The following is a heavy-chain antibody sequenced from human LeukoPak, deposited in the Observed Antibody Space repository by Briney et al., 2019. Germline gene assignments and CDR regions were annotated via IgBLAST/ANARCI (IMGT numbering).Heavy chain of an antibody. CDR2: INHSGST. D-gene: IGHD3-3*01. CDR1: GGSFSGYY. CDR3: ARGGFWSGHPFDY. Sequence: MPSETLSLTCAVYGGSFSGYYWSWIRQPPGKGLEWIGEINHSGSTNYNPSLKSRVTISVDTSKNQFSLKLSSVTAADTAVYYCARGGFWSGHPFDYWGQGTLVTVSS. V-gene: IGHV4-34*01. J-gene: IGHJ4*02.